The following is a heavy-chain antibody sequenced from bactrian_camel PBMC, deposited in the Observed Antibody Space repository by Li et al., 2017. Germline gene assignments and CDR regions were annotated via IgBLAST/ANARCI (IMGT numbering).Heavy chain of an antibody. J-gene: IGHJ4*01. Sequence: HVQLVESGGGSVQAGGSLTLSCVVSGYAYTDGYCLGWFRQAPGKEREGVAQMYSGESRTYYADSVKGRFTISHDNAKRTLYLQMHSLKPEDTAMYYCSADWSGGYCYLSQDYRYVQLWGQGTQVTVS. V-gene: IGHV3S60*01. CDR3: SADWSGGYCYLSQDYRYVQL. CDR2: MYSGESRT. D-gene: IGHD2*01. CDR1: GYAYTDGYC.